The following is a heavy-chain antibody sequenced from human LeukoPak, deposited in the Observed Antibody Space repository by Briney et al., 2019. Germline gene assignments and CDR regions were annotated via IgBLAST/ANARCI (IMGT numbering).Heavy chain of an antibody. CDR2: INHSGST. V-gene: IGHV4-34*01. CDR3: ARGTPADIVGRS. Sequence: PSETLSLTCAVYGGSFSGYYWSWIRQPPGKGLEWIGEINHSGSTNYNPSLKSRVTISVDTSKNQFSLKLSSVTAADTAVYYCARGTPADIVGRSWGQGTLVTVSS. CDR1: GGSFSGYY. J-gene: IGHJ5*02. D-gene: IGHD2-15*01.